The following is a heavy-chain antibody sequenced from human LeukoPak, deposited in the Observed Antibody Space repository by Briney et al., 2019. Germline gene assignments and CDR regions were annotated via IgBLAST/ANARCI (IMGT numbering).Heavy chain of an antibody. CDR2: INPSGGST. D-gene: IGHD4-17*01. J-gene: IGHJ4*02. V-gene: IGHV1-46*01. CDR3: AKFGFWVRGDYDFNY. CDR1: GYTFTSYY. Sequence: ASVKASCKASGYTFTSYYMHCVRQAPGQGREWMGIINPSGGSTSYAQKFQGRVTMTMDTSTSTVYMELSSLRSEDTAVYYCAKFGFWVRGDYDFNYWGQGTLVTVSS.